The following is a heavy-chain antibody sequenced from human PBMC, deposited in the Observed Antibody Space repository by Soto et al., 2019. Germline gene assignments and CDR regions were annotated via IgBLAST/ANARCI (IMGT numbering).Heavy chain of an antibody. Sequence: QVHLVQSGAEVKKPGASVKVSCKASGYTFTNYGVTWVRQAPGQGLEWMGWISAYNGDTYYAQKIKGRVTMTTDTSTSTAYMELRSLRSDDTALYYSARDHGMDVWGQGTTVTVSS. CDR2: ISAYNGDT. V-gene: IGHV1-18*01. J-gene: IGHJ6*02. CDR1: GYTFTNYG. CDR3: ARDHGMDV.